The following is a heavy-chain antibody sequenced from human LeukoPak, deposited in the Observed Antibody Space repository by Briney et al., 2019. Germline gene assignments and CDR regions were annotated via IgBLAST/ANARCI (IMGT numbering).Heavy chain of an antibody. V-gene: IGHV4-59*02. J-gene: IGHJ4*02. CDR2: VYKDGDT. Sequence: NPSETLSLTCTVSGGSVNTYYWSWIRQPPGKGLEWIGYVYKDGDTNSNPSLESRVTILVDTSKNQFSLKLSSVTAADTAVYYCARGSFNILTGYDPRPDYWGQGTLVLVSS. CDR1: GGSVNTYY. D-gene: IGHD3-9*01. CDR3: ARGSFNILTGYDPRPDY.